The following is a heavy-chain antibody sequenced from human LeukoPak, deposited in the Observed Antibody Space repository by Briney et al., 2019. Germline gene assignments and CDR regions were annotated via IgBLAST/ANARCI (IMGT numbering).Heavy chain of an antibody. D-gene: IGHD2-2*03. Sequence: PGGSLRLSCVTSGFTFSNHAMHWVRQAPGKGLEWVAVISDDGSSKYYADSVKGRFTISRDNSKNTLYLQINSLRPEDTAMYYCARVDDLDAFDIWGQGTMVTVSS. CDR3: ARVDDLDAFDI. CDR1: GFTFSNHA. V-gene: IGHV3-30*04. J-gene: IGHJ3*02. CDR2: ISDDGSSK.